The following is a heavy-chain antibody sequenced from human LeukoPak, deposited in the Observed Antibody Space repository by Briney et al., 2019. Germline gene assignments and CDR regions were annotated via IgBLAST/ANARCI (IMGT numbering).Heavy chain of an antibody. D-gene: IGHD6-13*01. V-gene: IGHV1-2*02. CDR2: TNPNSGGT. CDR1: GYTFTGYY. J-gene: IGHJ4*02. Sequence: ASVKVSCKASGYTFTGYYMHWVRQAPGQGLEWMGWTNPNSGGTDHAQKFQGRVTMTRDTSISTAFMELSSLRSDDTAVYYCARDWLTSRWVDYWGQGTLVTVSS. CDR3: ARDWLTSRWVDY.